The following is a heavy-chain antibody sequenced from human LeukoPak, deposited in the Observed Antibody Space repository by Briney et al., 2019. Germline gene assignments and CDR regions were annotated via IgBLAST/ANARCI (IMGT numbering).Heavy chain of an antibody. CDR3: ARHEYDFWSGYYPRWFDP. Sequence: SETLSLTCTVSGGSISSSSYYWGWIRQPPGKGLEWIGSIYYSGSTYYNPSLKSRVTISVDPSKHQFSLKLSSVTAADTAVYYCARHEYDFWSGYYPRWFDPWDQGTLVTVSS. V-gene: IGHV4-39*01. CDR1: GGSISSSSYY. CDR2: IYYSGST. D-gene: IGHD3-3*01. J-gene: IGHJ5*02.